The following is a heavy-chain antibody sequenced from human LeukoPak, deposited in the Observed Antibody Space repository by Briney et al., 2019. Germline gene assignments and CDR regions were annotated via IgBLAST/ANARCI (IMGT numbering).Heavy chain of an antibody. V-gene: IGHV3-23*01. CDR2: ITGSGTNR. J-gene: IGHJ4*02. Sequence: PGASLRLSCEASGFTFSNYAMSWVRQAPGKGLEWVSAITGSGTNRYYADSLKGRFTTSRDNSKNTVFLQMNSLRHEDTAIYYCVIWGDYDVLTGYYVPDYWGQGTLVTVAS. CDR3: VIWGDYDVLTGYYVPDY. CDR1: GFTFSNYA. D-gene: IGHD3-9*01.